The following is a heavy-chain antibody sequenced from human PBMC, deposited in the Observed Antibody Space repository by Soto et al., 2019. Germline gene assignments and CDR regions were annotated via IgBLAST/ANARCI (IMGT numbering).Heavy chain of an antibody. J-gene: IGHJ6*02. CDR3: ARELVENGSGSYSTYYYYYGMDV. Sequence: PSVKVSCKASGGTFSSYAISWVRQAPGQGLEWMGGIIPIFGTANYAQKFQGRVTITADESTSTAYMELSSLRSEDTAVYYCARELVENGSGSYSTYYYYYGMDVWGQGTTVTVSS. V-gene: IGHV1-69*13. CDR1: GGTFSSYA. CDR2: IIPIFGTA. D-gene: IGHD3-10*01.